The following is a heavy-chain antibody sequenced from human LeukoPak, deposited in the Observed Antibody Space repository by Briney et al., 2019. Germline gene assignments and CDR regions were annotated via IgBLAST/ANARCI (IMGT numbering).Heavy chain of an antibody. CDR1: GFTFSSYS. J-gene: IGHJ4*02. Sequence: GGSLRLSCAAPGFTFSSYSMNWVRQAPGKGLEWVSSISSSSSYIYYADSVKGQFTISRDNAKNSLYLQMNSLRAEDTAVYYCARDLRFLEWLSGPFDYWGQGTLVTVSS. D-gene: IGHD3-3*01. CDR3: ARDLRFLEWLSGPFDY. V-gene: IGHV3-21*01. CDR2: ISSSSSYI.